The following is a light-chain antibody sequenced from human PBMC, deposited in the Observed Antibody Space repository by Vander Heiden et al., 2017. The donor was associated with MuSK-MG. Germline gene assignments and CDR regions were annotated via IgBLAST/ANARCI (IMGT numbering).Light chain of an antibody. J-gene: IGKJ4*01. CDR3: RQQNSYPPT. CDR2: AAS. Sequence: DIQMTQSPSSLSASVGDRVPLTCRASQGIRNDLGWYQQKPGKAPKRLIYAASSSQSAVPSRLSGSGSATAFTLTIISLQPEDFATYYCRQQNSYPPTFGGGTKVEIK. CDR1: QGIRND. V-gene: IGKV1-17*01.